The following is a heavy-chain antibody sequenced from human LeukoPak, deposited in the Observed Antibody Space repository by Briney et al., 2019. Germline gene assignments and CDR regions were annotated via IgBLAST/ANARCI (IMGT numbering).Heavy chain of an antibody. D-gene: IGHD3-10*01. Sequence: PGGSLRLSCAASGFTVSSHYTSWARQAPGKGLEWVSVIDSGGSTDYADSVKGRFTISRDNSKNTLYLQMKSLRVEDTAVYYCARGARSGSFGYYFDYWGQGTLVTVSS. CDR3: ARGARSGSFGYYFDY. CDR2: IDSGGST. V-gene: IGHV3-53*01. CDR1: GFTVSSHY. J-gene: IGHJ4*02.